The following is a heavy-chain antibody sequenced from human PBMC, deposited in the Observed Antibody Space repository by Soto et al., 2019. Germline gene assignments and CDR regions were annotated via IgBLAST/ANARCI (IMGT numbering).Heavy chain of an antibody. V-gene: IGHV3-23*01. CDR3: AKASTALGTYWFDY. Sequence: GXLGLSCVASGFTFSSYSMSWVRQAPGKGLEWVSAMSGGGGRSYFADSVKGRFTISRDEARNTLYLQMDSLRAEDTAVYYCAKASTALGTYWFDYWGQGTQVTVSS. J-gene: IGHJ4*02. D-gene: IGHD2-8*02. CDR2: MSGGGGRS. CDR1: GFTFSSYS.